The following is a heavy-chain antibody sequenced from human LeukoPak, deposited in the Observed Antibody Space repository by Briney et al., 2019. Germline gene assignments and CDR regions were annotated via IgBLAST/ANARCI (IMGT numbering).Heavy chain of an antibody. D-gene: IGHD1-26*01. V-gene: IGHV3-30*18. CDR3: AKVVRGLDY. J-gene: IGHJ4*02. Sequence: PGRSLRLSCAASGFTFSSYGMHWVRQAPGKGLEWVAVISYDGSNKYYADSVKGRFTISRDNSKNTLYLQMNSLRAEDTAVYYCAKVVRGLDYWGQGTLVIVSS. CDR1: GFTFSSYG. CDR2: ISYDGSNK.